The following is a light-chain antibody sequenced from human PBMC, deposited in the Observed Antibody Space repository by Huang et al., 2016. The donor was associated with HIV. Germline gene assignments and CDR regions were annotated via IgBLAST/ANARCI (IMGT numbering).Light chain of an antibody. CDR2: DAS. V-gene: IGKV3-11*01. J-gene: IGKJ5*01. Sequence: EIVLTQSPATLSLSPGEKATLSCRASQSISNYLAWYQHKPGQPPRLLIYDASNRATGSPASFIGRRSGTDFTLTISSLEPDDFAVYYCQQRSHWPPVTFGQGTRLEI. CDR1: QSISNY. CDR3: QQRSHWPPVT.